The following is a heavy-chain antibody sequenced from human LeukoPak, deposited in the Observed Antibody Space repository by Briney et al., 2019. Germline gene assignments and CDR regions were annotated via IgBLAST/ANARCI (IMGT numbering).Heavy chain of an antibody. CDR2: MNPNSGNT. CDR1: GYTFTSYD. CDR3: ARDYVEMATIAGY. Sequence: ASVKVSCKASGYTFTSYDINWVRQATGQGLEWMGWMNPNSGNTGYAQKFQGRVTMTRNTSISTAYMELSSLRSEDTAVYYCARDYVEMATIAGYWGQGTLVTVSS. J-gene: IGHJ4*02. V-gene: IGHV1-8*01. D-gene: IGHD5-24*01.